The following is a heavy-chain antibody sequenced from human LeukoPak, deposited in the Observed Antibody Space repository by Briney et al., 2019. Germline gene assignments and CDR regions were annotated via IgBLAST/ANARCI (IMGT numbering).Heavy chain of an antibody. CDR1: GFTFSSYW. Sequence: GGSLRLSCAASGFTFSSYWMHWVRQAPGKGLMWVSRINSDGSSTSYADSVKGRFTISRDNAKNTLYLQMNSLRAEDAAVFYCARVGQAGYVGYPLDYRGQGTLVTVSS. D-gene: IGHD5-12*01. J-gene: IGHJ4*02. CDR2: INSDGSST. V-gene: IGHV3-74*01. CDR3: ARVGQAGYVGYPLDY.